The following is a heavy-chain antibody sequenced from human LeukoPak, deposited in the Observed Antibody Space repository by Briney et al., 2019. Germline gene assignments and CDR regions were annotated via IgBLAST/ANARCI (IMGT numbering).Heavy chain of an antibody. V-gene: IGHV3-23*01. J-gene: IGHJ4*02. CDR1: GFTFRSNS. Sequence: GGSLRLSCAATGFTFRSNSMSWVRQAPGKGLEWVSAITGTGENTYYADFVKGRFTISRDNSNNTLYLQMNSLRAEDTAVYYCAKIGGYFDYWGQGTLVTVSS. CDR3: AKIGGYFDY. CDR2: ITGTGENT. D-gene: IGHD3-10*01.